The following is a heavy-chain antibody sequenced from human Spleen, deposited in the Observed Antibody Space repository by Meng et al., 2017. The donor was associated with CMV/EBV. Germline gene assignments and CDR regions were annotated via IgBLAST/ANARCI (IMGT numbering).Heavy chain of an antibody. Sequence: VQISCKVSGSPFTDYYMHWVQQAPGKGLEWMGLVDPEDGETIYAEKFQGRVTITADTSTDTAYMELSSLRSEDTAVYYCATSSQFDPWGQGTLVTVSS. CDR2: VDPEDGET. J-gene: IGHJ5*02. CDR3: ATSSQFDP. CDR1: GSPFTDYY. V-gene: IGHV1-69-2*01.